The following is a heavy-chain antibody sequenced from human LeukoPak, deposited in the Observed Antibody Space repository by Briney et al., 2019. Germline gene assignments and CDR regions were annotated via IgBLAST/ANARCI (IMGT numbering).Heavy chain of an antibody. D-gene: IGHD2-2*01. V-gene: IGHV3-30*18. J-gene: IGHJ6*03. Sequence: GGSLRLSCAASGFTFSDYVIHWVRQAPGKGLDWVADISYDGSIKYYADSVKGRSTISRDNSKNTVSLQMNSLRAEDTAVYYCAKRAYCSSTSCYPYYYYYMDVWGKGTTVTVSS. CDR1: GFTFSDYV. CDR3: AKRAYCSSTSCYPYYYYYMDV. CDR2: ISYDGSIK.